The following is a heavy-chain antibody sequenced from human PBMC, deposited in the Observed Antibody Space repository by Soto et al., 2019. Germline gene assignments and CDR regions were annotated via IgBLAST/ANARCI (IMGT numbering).Heavy chain of an antibody. J-gene: IGHJ4*02. V-gene: IGHV3-74*01. CDR2: INNDGSNT. Sequence: EVQLVESGGGLVQPGGSLRLSCAGSGLTFSGYWMHWVRQVPGKGLVWVSRINNDGSNTNYADSVKGRFTISRDNAENTLYLQMNSLRAEDTAVYYCTRGYDSWGQGTLVTVSS. CDR1: GLTFSGYW. CDR3: TRGYDS. D-gene: IGHD3-16*01.